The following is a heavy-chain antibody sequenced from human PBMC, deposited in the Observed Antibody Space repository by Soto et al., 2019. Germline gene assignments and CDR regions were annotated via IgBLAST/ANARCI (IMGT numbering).Heavy chain of an antibody. CDR2: MIGSRGST. J-gene: IGHJ4*02. CDR3: AKISCSSTNCYVVSGAGSYFDS. CDR1: GFTFSTQV. D-gene: IGHD2-2*01. V-gene: IGHV3-23*01. Sequence: EVQLLESGGALVQPGGSLRLPGEASGFTFSTQVMSWVRQAPGKGLEGVSPMIGSRGSTYYADSVKGRFTISRDNSKNTLYLQMNSLRAEDTAVYYCAKISCSSTNCYVVSGAGSYFDSWGQGTLVIVSS.